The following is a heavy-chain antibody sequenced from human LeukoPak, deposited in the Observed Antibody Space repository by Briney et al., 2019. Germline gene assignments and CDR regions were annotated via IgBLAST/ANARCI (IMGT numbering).Heavy chain of an antibody. V-gene: IGHV1-46*01. CDR1: GYTFTSYY. J-gene: IGHJ5*02. CDR2: INPSGGST. D-gene: IGHD6-19*01. Sequence: ASVKVSCKASGYTFTSYYMHWVRQAPGQGLEWMGIINPSGGSTSYAQKFQGRVTMTRDTSISTAYMELSRLRSDDTAVYYCARVSQDSSGWYENWFDPWGQGTLVTVSS. CDR3: ARVSQDSSGWYENWFDP.